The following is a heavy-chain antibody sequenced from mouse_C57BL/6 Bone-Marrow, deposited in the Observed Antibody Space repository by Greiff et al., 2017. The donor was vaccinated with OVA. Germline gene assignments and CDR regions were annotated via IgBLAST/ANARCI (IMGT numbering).Heavy chain of an antibody. Sequence: EVQLQESGPGLVKPSQSLSLTCSVTGYSITSGYYWNWIRQFPGNKLEWMGYISYDGSNNYNPSLKNRISITRDTAKNQFFLKLNAVTTEDTATYDCARVRDYDEAWCADWGQGTLVTVSA. D-gene: IGHD2-4*01. CDR2: ISYDGSN. V-gene: IGHV3-6*01. CDR3: ARVRDYDEAWCAD. J-gene: IGHJ3*01. CDR1: GYSITSGYY.